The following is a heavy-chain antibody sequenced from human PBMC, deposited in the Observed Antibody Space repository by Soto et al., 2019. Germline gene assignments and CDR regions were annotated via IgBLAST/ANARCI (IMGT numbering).Heavy chain of an antibody. CDR2: IWYDGTST. V-gene: IGHV3-33*01. D-gene: IGHD3-10*01. CDR1: GFTLSNYG. J-gene: IGHJ5*02. Sequence: QVQLVESGGGVVQPGRSLTLSCVASGFTLSNYGMHWVRQAPGKGLEWVAVIWYDGTSTYSADSVKGRFSISRDNSKNTLSLKMSSLRAEDTAVYYCARNVGSSGSSRWFDTWGQGTLVTVSS. CDR3: ARNVGSSGSSRWFDT.